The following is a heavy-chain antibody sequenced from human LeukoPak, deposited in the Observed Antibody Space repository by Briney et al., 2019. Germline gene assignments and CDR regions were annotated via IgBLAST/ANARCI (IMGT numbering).Heavy chain of an antibody. D-gene: IGHD3-9*01. CDR2: ISSSGSTI. CDR3: ASGYDILTGYYLDAFDI. V-gene: IGHV3-11*01. CDR1: GFTFSDYC. J-gene: IGHJ3*02. Sequence: PGGSLRLSCAASGFTFSDYCMSWIRQAPGKGLEWVSYISSSGSTIYYADSVKGRFTISRDNAKNSLYLQMNSLRAEDTAVYYCASGYDILTGYYLDAFDIWGQGTMVTVSS.